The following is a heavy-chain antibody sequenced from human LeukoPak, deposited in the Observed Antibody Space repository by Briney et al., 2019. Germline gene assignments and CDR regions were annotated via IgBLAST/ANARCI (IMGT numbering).Heavy chain of an antibody. D-gene: IGHD3-22*01. V-gene: IGHV4-38-2*02. CDR2: IYHSGST. CDR3: ASRYYYDSSGSDY. J-gene: IGHJ4*02. Sequence: SETLSLTCTVSGYSISSGYYWGWIRQPPGKGLEWIGSIYHSGSTYYNPSLKSRVTISVDTSKNQFSLKLSSVTAADTAVYYCASRYYYDSSGSDYWGQGTLVTVSS. CDR1: GYSISSGYY.